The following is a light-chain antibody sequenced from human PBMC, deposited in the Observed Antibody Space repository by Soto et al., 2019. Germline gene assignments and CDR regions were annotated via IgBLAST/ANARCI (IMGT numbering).Light chain of an antibody. CDR3: QQYDNWPPLT. V-gene: IGKV3-15*01. CDR2: GAS. Sequence: EIVMTQSPATLSVSPGERATLSCRPSQSVTTNLAWYQQKPGQAPRLLIYGASTRATGIPDRFSGSGSGTEFTLTISSLQSEDFAVYYCQQYDNWPPLTFGPGTKVDIK. J-gene: IGKJ3*01. CDR1: QSVTTN.